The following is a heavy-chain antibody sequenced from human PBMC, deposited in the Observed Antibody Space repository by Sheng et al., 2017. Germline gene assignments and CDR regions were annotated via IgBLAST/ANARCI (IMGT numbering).Heavy chain of an antibody. CDR1: GFTFSSYG. CDR3: ARVTRYSSSYGMDV. V-gene: IGHV3-33*01. D-gene: IGHD6-6*01. J-gene: IGHJ6*02. CDR2: IWYDGSNK. Sequence: QVQLVESGGGVVQPGRSLRLSCAASGFTFSSYGMHWVRQAPGKGLEWVAVIWYDGSNKYYADSVKGRFTISRDNSKNTLYLQMNSLRAEDTAVYYCARVTRYSSSYGMDVWGQGTTVTVSS.